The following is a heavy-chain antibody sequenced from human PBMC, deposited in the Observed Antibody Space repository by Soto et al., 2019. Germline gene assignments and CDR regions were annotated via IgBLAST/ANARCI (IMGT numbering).Heavy chain of an antibody. CDR2: ISGSGGST. Sequence: GGSLRLSCAASGFTFSSYAMSWVRQAPGKGLEWVSAISGSGGSTYYADSVKGRFTISRDNSKNTLYLQMNSLRAEDTAVYYCAKAPTTKNSGSYPFDYWGQGTLVTVSS. J-gene: IGHJ4*02. V-gene: IGHV3-23*01. D-gene: IGHD1-26*01. CDR3: AKAPTTKNSGSYPFDY. CDR1: GFTFSSYA.